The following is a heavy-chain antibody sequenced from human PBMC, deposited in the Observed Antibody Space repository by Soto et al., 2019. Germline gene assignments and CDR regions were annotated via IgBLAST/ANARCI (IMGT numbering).Heavy chain of an antibody. CDR2: ISYDGSNK. CDR1: GFTFSSYG. V-gene: IGHV3-30*18. D-gene: IGHD6-6*01. CDR3: AKENWASSSFDY. J-gene: IGHJ4*02. Sequence: QVQLVESGGGVVQPGRSLRLSCAASGFTFSSYGMHWVRQAPGKGLEWVAVISYDGSNKYYADSVKGRFTISRDNSKNTLYLQMNSLRAEDTAVYYCAKENWASSSFDYWGQGTLVTVSS.